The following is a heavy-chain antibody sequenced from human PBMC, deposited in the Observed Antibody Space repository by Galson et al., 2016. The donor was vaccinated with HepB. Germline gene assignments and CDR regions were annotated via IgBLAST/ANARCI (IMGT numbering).Heavy chain of an antibody. CDR1: GGSISSGGYY. CDR2: IYYSGST. Sequence: TLSLTCTVSGGSISSGGYYWSWIRQHPGKGLEWIGYIYYSGSTYYNPSLKSRVTISVDTSKNQFSLKLSSVTAADTAVYYCARAYYDFWSGYNPLNWFQPRGQGTLVTVSS. V-gene: IGHV4-31*03. J-gene: IGHJ5*02. D-gene: IGHD3-3*01. CDR3: ARAYYDFWSGYNPLNWFQP.